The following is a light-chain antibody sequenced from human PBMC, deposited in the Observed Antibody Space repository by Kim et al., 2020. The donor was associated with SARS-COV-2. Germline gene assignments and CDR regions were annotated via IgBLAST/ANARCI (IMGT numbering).Light chain of an antibody. Sequence: DIQMTQSPSSLSASVGDRVTITCRASQSISTYLNWYQQKPGKAPKLLIYGASNLPSGVPSRFSGSGSGTDFTLTISTLQPEDFGTYYCKQSDITPYTFGQGTKLEIK. CDR2: GAS. CDR1: QSISTY. V-gene: IGKV1-39*01. CDR3: KQSDITPYT. J-gene: IGKJ2*01.